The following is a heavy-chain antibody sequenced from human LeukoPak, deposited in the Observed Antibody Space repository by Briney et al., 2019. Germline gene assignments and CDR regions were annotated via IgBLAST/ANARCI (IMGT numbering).Heavy chain of an antibody. CDR2: IYYSGST. D-gene: IGHD3-3*01. Sequence: SETLSLTCTVSGGSISSSSYYWGWIRQPPGKGLEWIGSIYYSGSTYYNPSLKRRVTISVDTSKNQFSLKLSSVTAADTAVYYCAREGFLEWSHIDYWGQGTLVTVSS. CDR1: GGSISSSSYY. CDR3: AREGFLEWSHIDY. J-gene: IGHJ4*02. V-gene: IGHV4-39*01.